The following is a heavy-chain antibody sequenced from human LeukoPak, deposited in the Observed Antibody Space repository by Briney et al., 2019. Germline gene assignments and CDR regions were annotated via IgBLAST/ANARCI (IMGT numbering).Heavy chain of an antibody. CDR3: AYGSSI. CDR1: GFTFDDYA. V-gene: IGHV3-43*02. CDR2: ISGDGGST. D-gene: IGHD1-26*01. J-gene: IGHJ3*02. Sequence: GGPLRLSCAASGFTFDDYAMHWVRQAPGKGLEWVSLISGDGGSTHYADSVKGRFTISRDNSKNSLYLQMNSLRTEDTALYYCAYGSSIWGQGTMVTVSS.